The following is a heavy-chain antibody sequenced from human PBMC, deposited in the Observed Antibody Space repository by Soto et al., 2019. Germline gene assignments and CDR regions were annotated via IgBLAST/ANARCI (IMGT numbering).Heavy chain of an antibody. J-gene: IGHJ4*02. CDR1: GGTFNSYL. V-gene: IGHV1-69*06. Sequence: QVQLVQSGAEVKNPGSSVKVSCKSSGGTFNSYLIDWVRQAPGQGLEWMGGIIPAFGTAKYAQKFQGRVTITADKSTTTAYMELRTLTSEDTAVYYCARGLDQPPVGLYFETWGQGTLVTVSS. D-gene: IGHD2-2*01. CDR2: IIPAFGTA. CDR3: ARGLDQPPVGLYFET.